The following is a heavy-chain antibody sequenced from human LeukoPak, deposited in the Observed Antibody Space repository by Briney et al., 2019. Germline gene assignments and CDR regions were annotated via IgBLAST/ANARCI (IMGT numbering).Heavy chain of an antibody. CDR3: AKDHYYGSGSLPDY. Sequence: PGGSLRLSCAASGFTFSSYGMHWVRQAPGKGLEWVAVISYDGSNKYYAVSVKGRFTISRDNSKNTLYLQMNSLRAEDTAVYYCAKDHYYGSGSLPDYWGQGTLVTVSS. CDR1: GFTFSSYG. V-gene: IGHV3-30*18. J-gene: IGHJ4*02. D-gene: IGHD3-10*01. CDR2: ISYDGSNK.